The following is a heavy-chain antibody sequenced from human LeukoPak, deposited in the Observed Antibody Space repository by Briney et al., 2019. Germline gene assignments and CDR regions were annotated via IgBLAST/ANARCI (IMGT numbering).Heavy chain of an antibody. V-gene: IGHV3-23*01. CDR3: AKDGWNYYGSGSFDF. CDR1: GFTFSSNA. J-gene: IGHJ5*01. Sequence: GGSLRLSCAASGFTFSSNAMSWVRQAPGKGLEWVSAISGSGGSTYYADSVKGRFTISRDNSKNTLYLQMNSLRAEDTAVYYCAKDGWNYYGSGSFDFWGQGTLVTVSS. D-gene: IGHD3-10*01. CDR2: ISGSGGST.